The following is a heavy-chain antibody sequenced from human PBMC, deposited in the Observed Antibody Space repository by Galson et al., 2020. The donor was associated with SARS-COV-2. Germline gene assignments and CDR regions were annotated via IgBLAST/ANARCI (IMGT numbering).Heavy chain of an antibody. J-gene: IGHJ4*02. V-gene: IGHV4-59*08. CDR3: AKLAEGRRSSEDY. Sequence: ETSETLSLTCTVSGGSISRYYWSWIRQPPGKGLEWIGCIYYSGSTNYNPSLKSRVTISIDTSKNRFSLKLTSVTAADTAVYYCAKLAEGRRSSEDYWGQGTLVTVSS. CDR1: GGSISRYY. CDR2: IYYSGST. D-gene: IGHD1-26*01.